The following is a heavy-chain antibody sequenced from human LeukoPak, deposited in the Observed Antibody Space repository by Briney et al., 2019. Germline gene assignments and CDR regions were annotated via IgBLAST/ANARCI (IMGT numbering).Heavy chain of an antibody. J-gene: IGHJ5*02. D-gene: IGHD6-19*01. V-gene: IGHV1-8*01. CDR2: MNPNSGNT. CDR3: ARGRGSGHKENWFDP. CDR1: GYTFTTYD. Sequence: EASVKVSCKASGYTFTTYDINWVRQATGPGLEWMGWMNPNSGNTGYAQKFQGRVTMTRNTSISTAYMELSSLRSEDTAVYYCARGRGSGHKENWFDPWGQGTLVTVSS.